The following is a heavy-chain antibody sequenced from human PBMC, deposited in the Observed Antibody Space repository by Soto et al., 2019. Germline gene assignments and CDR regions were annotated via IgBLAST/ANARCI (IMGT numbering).Heavy chain of an antibody. D-gene: IGHD4-17*01. CDR3: ARGGGPFMNSVTNPFDY. Sequence: SETLSLTCTISGGSISSGGYYWSWIRQHPGKGLEWIGYIYYSGSTYYNPSLKSRVTISVDTSKNQFSLKLSSVTAADTAVYYCARGGGPFMNSVTNPFDYWGQGTLVTAPQ. CDR2: IYYSGST. V-gene: IGHV4-31*03. J-gene: IGHJ4*02. CDR1: GGSISSGGYY.